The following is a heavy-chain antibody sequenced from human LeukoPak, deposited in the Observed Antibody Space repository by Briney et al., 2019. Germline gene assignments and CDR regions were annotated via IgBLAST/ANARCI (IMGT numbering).Heavy chain of an antibody. V-gene: IGHV1-69*05. J-gene: IGHJ5*02. Sequence: VASVKVSCKASGGTFSSYAISWVRPAPGPGREWMGGIIPIFGTANYAQKFQGRVTITTDESTRTAYMELSSLRSEDTAVYYCARENFDQLWPFNWFDPWGQGTLVTVSS. CDR1: GGTFSSYA. CDR3: ARENFDQLWPFNWFDP. D-gene: IGHD3-10*01. CDR2: IIPIFGTA.